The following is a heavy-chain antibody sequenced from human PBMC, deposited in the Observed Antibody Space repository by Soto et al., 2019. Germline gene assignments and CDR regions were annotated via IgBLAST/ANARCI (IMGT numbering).Heavy chain of an antibody. CDR3: ARILDGSYYFDY. CDR2: IYFSGRT. CDR1: GGSVSGGSYY. Sequence: SETLSLTCTVSGGSVSGGSYYWNWIRLPPGKGLEWIGYIYFSGRTNYNPSLKSRVTISIDKSKNQFSLNLSSVTAVDTAVYYCARILDGSYYFDYWGQGTLVTVSS. D-gene: IGHD3-10*01. J-gene: IGHJ4*02. V-gene: IGHV4-61*01.